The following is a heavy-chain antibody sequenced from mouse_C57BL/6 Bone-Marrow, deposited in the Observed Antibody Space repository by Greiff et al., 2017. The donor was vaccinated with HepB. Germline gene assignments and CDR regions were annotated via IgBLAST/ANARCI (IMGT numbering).Heavy chain of an antibody. J-gene: IGHJ2*01. D-gene: IGHD1-1*01. Sequence: VHVKQSGTVLARPGASVKMSCKTSGYTFTSYWMHWVKQRPGQGLEWIGAIYPGNSDTSYNQKFKGKAKLTAGTSASTAYMELSSLTNEDSAVYYCRVGVNWGQGTTLTVSS. CDR3: RVGVN. V-gene: IGHV1-5*01. CDR2: IYPGNSDT. CDR1: GYTFTSYW.